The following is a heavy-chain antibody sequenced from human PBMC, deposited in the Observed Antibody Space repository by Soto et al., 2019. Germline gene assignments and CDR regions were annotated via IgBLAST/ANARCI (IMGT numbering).Heavy chain of an antibody. V-gene: IGHV1-69*13. Sequence: SLKVSCKASGGTFSSYTMSWVRQAPGQGLEWMGGIIPIFGTTTYAHKFQGRVTITADESTSTVYMELSSLRGEDTAVYYCAKAALTTMAYYYGMEVWGQGTTVTVS. J-gene: IGHJ6*02. D-gene: IGHD3-10*01. CDR1: GGTFSSYT. CDR3: AKAALTTMAYYYGMEV. CDR2: IIPIFGTT.